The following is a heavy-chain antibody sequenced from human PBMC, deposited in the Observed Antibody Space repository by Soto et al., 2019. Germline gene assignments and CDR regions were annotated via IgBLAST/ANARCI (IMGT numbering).Heavy chain of an antibody. CDR1: GFTFSSYS. D-gene: IGHD3-3*01. J-gene: IGHJ6*02. CDR2: ISSSSSTI. CDR3: ARETPQSDLTYYYGMDV. V-gene: IGHV3-48*02. Sequence: EVQLVESGGGLVQPGGSLRLSCAASGFTFSSYSMNWVRQAPGKGLEWVSYISSSSSTIYYADSVKGRFTITRDNAKNSLYLQMNSRRDEDTAVYYCARETPQSDLTYYYGMDVWGQGTTVTVSS.